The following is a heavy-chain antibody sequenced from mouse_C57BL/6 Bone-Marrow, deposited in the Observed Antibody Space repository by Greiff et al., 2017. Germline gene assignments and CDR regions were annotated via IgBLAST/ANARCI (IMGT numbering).Heavy chain of an antibody. V-gene: IGHV3-6*01. Sequence: EVKLQESGPGLVKPSQSLSLSCSVTGYSITSGYYWNWIRQFPGNKLEWMGYRSYDGSNNYNPSLKNRITITLDTSKNQFFLKLNSVTTEDTATYYCAGDSYGSSYAWFAYWGQGTLVTVSA. CDR3: AGDSYGSSYAWFAY. CDR2: RSYDGSN. J-gene: IGHJ3*01. CDR1: GYSITSGYY. D-gene: IGHD1-1*01.